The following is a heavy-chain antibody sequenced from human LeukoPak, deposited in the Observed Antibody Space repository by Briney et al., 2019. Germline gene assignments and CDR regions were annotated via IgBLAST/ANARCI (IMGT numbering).Heavy chain of an antibody. CDR1: GYTLTDYS. J-gene: IGHJ4*02. V-gene: IGHV1-3*01. Sequence: ASVKVSCKASGYTLTDYSLQWVRQAPGQRLEWLGWIHGDNGDTKYSQKFQGRLTITKDTSATTAYLDLTSLTSEDTAFYYCARVRGYSAFGPWGQGTLVTVSS. CDR2: IHGDNGDT. CDR3: ARVRGYSAFGP. D-gene: IGHD5-12*01.